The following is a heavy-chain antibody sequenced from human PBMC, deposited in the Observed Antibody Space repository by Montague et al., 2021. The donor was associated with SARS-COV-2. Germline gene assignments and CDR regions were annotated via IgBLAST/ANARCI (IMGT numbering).Heavy chain of an antibody. D-gene: IGHD4-23*01. J-gene: IGHJ4*02. CDR3: ASSHDYRGNDYFDS. Sequence: SETLSLTCTVYGGSLSGFYWTWIRKAPGKGLEWVWEGTHCGSTSYNPSXXSRRTISFDTSKYQFSLSVDSATAADTATYYCASSHDYRGNDYFDSWGQGALVIVSS. V-gene: IGHV4-34*01. CDR2: GTHCGST. CDR1: GGSLSGFY.